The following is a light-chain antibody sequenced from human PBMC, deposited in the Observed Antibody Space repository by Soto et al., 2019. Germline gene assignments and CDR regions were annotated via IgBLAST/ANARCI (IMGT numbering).Light chain of an antibody. CDR3: QQYGSSPA. J-gene: IGKJ1*01. CDR2: WAS. V-gene: IGKV4-1*01. Sequence: DIVMTQSPDSLAVSLGERATINCKSSQSVLYSSNNKNYLAWYQQKPGQPPKLLIYWASTRESGVPDRFSGSGSGTDFTLTISRLEPEDFAVYYCQQYGSSPASGQGTKVDIK. CDR1: QSVLYSSNNKNY.